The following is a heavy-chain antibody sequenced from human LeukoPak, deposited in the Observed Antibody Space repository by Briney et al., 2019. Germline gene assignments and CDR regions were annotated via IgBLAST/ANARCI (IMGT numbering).Heavy chain of an antibody. CDR2: ISTYNGNT. D-gene: IGHD3-22*01. J-gene: IGHJ4*02. V-gene: IGHV1-18*01. CDR1: GYTFTSYG. CDR3: ARDGTWGRYYYDSTGYDYYFDY. Sequence: ASVKVSCKASGYTFTSYGITWVRQAPGQGLEWMGWISTYNGNTNYAQKLQGRVTMTTDTSTSTAYMELRSLRSDDTAVYYCARDGTWGRYYYDSTGYDYYFDYWGQRTLVTVSS.